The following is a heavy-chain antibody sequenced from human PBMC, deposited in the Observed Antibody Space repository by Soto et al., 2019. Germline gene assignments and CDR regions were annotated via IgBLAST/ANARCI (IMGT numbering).Heavy chain of an antibody. CDR1: GGSISSYY. V-gene: IGHV4-59*01. CDR3: ARDQSIAVRPGHFDY. D-gene: IGHD6-6*01. J-gene: IGHJ4*02. CDR2: IYYSGST. Sequence: PSETLSLTCTVSGGSISSYYWSWIRQPPGKGLEWIGYIYYSGSTNYNPSLKSRVTISVDTSKNQFSLRLSSVTAADTAVYYCARDQSIAVRPGHFDYWGQGTLVTV.